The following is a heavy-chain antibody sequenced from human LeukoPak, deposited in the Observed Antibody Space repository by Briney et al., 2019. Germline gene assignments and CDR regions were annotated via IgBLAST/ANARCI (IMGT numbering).Heavy chain of an antibody. CDR3: TIRYSGSYNDY. Sequence: GESLKISCKGSGYSFTNYWIGWVRQMPGKGLEWMEIIYPGDSDTRYSPSFRGQVTMSADKFISTAYLQWSTLKASDTAIYYCTIRYSGSYNDYWGQGTLVTVSS. D-gene: IGHD1-26*01. CDR2: IYPGDSDT. CDR1: GYSFTNYW. J-gene: IGHJ4*02. V-gene: IGHV5-51*01.